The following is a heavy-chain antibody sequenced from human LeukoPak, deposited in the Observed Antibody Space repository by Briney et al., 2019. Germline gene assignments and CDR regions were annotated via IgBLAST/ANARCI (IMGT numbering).Heavy chain of an antibody. D-gene: IGHD3-3*01. Sequence: PGGSLRLSCAASGFTFSSYSMNWVRQAPGKGLECVSSISSSSSYIYYADSVKGRFTISRDNAKNSLYLQMNSLRAEDTAVYYCARAPSEIGGYYPEYFRHWGQGTLVTVSS. CDR3: ARAPSEIGGYYPEYFRH. V-gene: IGHV3-21*01. J-gene: IGHJ1*01. CDR1: GFTFSSYS. CDR2: ISSSSSYI.